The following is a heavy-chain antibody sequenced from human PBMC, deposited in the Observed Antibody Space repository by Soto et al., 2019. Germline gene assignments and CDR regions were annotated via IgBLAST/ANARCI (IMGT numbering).Heavy chain of an antibody. Sequence: QVQLVQSGAEVKKPGASVKVSCKSSGYTFSNYGISWVRLAPGQGLEGMGWISSHNDNTHYAQKFQGRVTVTTDTSTSTAYMELRSLTSDDTAVYFCARDGYGDYPLDYWGQGTPVTVSS. D-gene: IGHD4-17*01. CDR3: ARDGYGDYPLDY. J-gene: IGHJ4*02. CDR2: ISSHNDNT. CDR1: GYTFSNYG. V-gene: IGHV1-18*04.